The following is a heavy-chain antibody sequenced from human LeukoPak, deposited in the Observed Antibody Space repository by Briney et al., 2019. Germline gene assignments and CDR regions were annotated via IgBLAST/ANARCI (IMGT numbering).Heavy chain of an antibody. D-gene: IGHD3-22*01. CDR2: INPNSGGT. Sequence: ASVKVSCKASGYTFTGYYMHWVRQAPGQGLEWMGWINPNSGGTNYAQKFQGRVTMTRDTSISTAYMELSRLRSDDTAVYYCARAYDSSGYLFFDYWGRGTLVTVSS. V-gene: IGHV1-2*02. CDR1: GYTFTGYY. J-gene: IGHJ4*02. CDR3: ARAYDSSGYLFFDY.